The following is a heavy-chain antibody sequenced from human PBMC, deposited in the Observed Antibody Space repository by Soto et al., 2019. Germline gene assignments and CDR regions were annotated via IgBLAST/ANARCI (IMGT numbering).Heavy chain of an antibody. D-gene: IGHD6-19*01. CDR1: GFTFSSYA. CDR3: ASRTSGWYFDY. V-gene: IGHV3-23*01. J-gene: IGHJ4*02. CDR2: ISGSGDST. Sequence: EVQLLESGGGLVQPGGSLRLSCTASGFTFSSYAMNWVRQAPGKGLEWVSVISGSGDSTYYADSVKGRFTISRDNSKNTLCLQRKSLRAEDTAVYYCASRTSGWYFDYWGQGTVVTVSS.